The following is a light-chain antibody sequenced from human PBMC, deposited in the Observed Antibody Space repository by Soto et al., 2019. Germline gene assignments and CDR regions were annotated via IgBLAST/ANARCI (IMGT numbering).Light chain of an antibody. CDR1: QIIGSS. V-gene: IGKV1-5*01. CDR2: DAS. Sequence: DIQMTQCRSTLSASVGDRVTITCRASQIIGSSLAWYQQKPGKAPKLLIYDASTLQSGVPSRFSGSESGTEFTLTISSLQPDDSATYYCQQYYSYPYTFGQGTRLEIK. J-gene: IGKJ5*01. CDR3: QQYYSYPYT.